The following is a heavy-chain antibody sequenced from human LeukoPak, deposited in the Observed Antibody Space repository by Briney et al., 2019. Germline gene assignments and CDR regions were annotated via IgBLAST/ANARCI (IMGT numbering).Heavy chain of an antibody. CDR1: GFTFSSYS. J-gene: IGHJ3*02. CDR2: ISSSSSYI. Sequence: GGSLRLSCAASGFTFSSYSMNWVRQAPGKGLEWVSSISSSSSYIYYADSVKGRFTISRDNAKNSLYLQMNSLRAEDTAVYYCARVWSLYYYESGAFDIWGQGTMVTVSS. V-gene: IGHV3-21*01. D-gene: IGHD3-10*01. CDR3: ARVWSLYYYESGAFDI.